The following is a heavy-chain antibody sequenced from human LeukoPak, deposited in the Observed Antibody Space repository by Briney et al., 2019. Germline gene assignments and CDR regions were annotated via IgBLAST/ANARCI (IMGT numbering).Heavy chain of an antibody. CDR2: INGDGSWT. D-gene: IGHD2/OR15-2a*01. CDR3: VSFYETY. CDR1: GNYW. Sequence: GGSLRLSCAASGNYWMHWVRQAPGKGLVWVPRINGDGSWTSYADSVKGRFTISKDNAKNTVYLQMNNLRAEDTAVYYCVSFYETYWGRGTLVTVSS. J-gene: IGHJ4*02. V-gene: IGHV3-74*01.